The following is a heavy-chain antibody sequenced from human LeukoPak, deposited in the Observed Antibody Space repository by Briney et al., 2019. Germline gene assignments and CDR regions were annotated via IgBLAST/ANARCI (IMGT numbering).Heavy chain of an antibody. D-gene: IGHD4-23*01. CDR3: ARDYGGNSGGDY. Sequence: ASVKVSCKASGYTFTGYYLHWVRQAPGQGLEWMGWINPNSGDTNYAQKFQGRVTMTRDTSISTAYMELSSLRSDDTAVYYCARDYGGNSGGDYWGQGTLVTVSS. V-gene: IGHV1-2*02. J-gene: IGHJ4*02. CDR1: GYTFTGYY. CDR2: INPNSGDT.